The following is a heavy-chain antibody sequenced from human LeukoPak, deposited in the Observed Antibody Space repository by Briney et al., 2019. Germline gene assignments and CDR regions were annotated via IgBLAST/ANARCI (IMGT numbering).Heavy chain of an antibody. CDR2: IYYSGST. CDR3: ARACSSNYYYYYMDV. J-gene: IGHJ6*03. Sequence: SETLSLTCTVSGGSISSYYWSWIRQPPGKGLEWIGYIYYSGSTNYNPSLKSRVTISVDTSKNQFSLKLSPVTAADTAVYYCARACSSNYYYYYMDVWGKGTTVTVSS. D-gene: IGHD2-2*01. CDR1: GGSISSYY. V-gene: IGHV4-59*01.